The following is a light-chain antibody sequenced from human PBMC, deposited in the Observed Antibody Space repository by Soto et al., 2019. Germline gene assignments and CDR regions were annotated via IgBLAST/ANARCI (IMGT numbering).Light chain of an antibody. Sequence: DIQMTQSPSSLSASVGDRVTITCRASQGISNYLAWYQQKPGKVPKLLIYAASTLQPGVPSRFSGSGSGTDFDLTISSLQPEELATYYCQKYNSAPPYTFGQGTKLEIK. V-gene: IGKV1-27*01. CDR3: QKYNSAPPYT. J-gene: IGKJ2*01. CDR1: QGISNY. CDR2: AAS.